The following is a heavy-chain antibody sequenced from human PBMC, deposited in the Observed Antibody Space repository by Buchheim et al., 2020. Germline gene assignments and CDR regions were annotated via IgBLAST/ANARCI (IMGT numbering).Heavy chain of an antibody. CDR3: TKVRNSGWY. D-gene: IGHD6-19*01. CDR2: IECKTDGGPT. CDR1: GFTFSNAW. V-gene: IGHV3-15*07. Sequence: EVQLVESGGGLVKPGGSLRVSCAASGFTFSNAWMNWVRQAPGKGLEWVGRIECKTDGGPTDYAAPVKGRFTISRDDSKNTPYLQMNSLKTEDTAVYYCTKVRNSGWYWGQGTL. J-gene: IGHJ4*02.